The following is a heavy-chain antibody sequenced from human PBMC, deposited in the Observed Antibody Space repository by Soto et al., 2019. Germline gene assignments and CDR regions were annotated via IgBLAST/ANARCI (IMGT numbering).Heavy chain of an antibody. J-gene: IGHJ4*02. CDR3: ARGYHQPSLGFRNGIAAAGVDY. Sequence: SETLSLTCTVSGGSISSGGYYWSWIRQHPGKGLEWIGYIYYSGSTYYNPSLKSRVTISVDTSKNQFSLKLSSVTAADTAVYYCARGYHQPSLGFRNGIAAAGVDYWGQGTLVTVSS. V-gene: IGHV4-31*03. CDR1: GGSISSGGYY. D-gene: IGHD6-13*01. CDR2: IYYSGST.